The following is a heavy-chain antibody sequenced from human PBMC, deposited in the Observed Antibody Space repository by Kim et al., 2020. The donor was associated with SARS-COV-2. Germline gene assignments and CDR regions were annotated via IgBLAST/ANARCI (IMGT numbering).Heavy chain of an antibody. Sequence: SVKVSCKASGGTFSSYAISWVRQAPGQGLEWMGGIIPIFGTANYAQKFQGRVTITADESTSTAYMELSSLRSEDTAVYFCSTSLTFGGVIVHFDYWGEG. J-gene: IGHJ4*02. D-gene: IGHD3-16*02. CDR2: IIPIFGTA. CDR1: GGTFSSYA. V-gene: IGHV1-69*13. CDR3: STSLTFGGVIVHFDY.